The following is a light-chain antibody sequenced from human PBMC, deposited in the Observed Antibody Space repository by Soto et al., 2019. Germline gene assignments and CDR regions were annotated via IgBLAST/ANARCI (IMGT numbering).Light chain of an antibody. CDR1: SSDIGGCDL. Sequence: QSVLTQPDSLSGSPGQSITISCTGSSSDIGGCDLVSWYQQHPGKAPKLMIYEVSNRPSGVSNRFSGSKSGNTASLTISGLQAEDEADYYCSSYTSSSTLDWVFGGGTKLTVL. CDR2: EVS. V-gene: IGLV2-14*01. J-gene: IGLJ3*02. CDR3: SSYTSSSTLDWV.